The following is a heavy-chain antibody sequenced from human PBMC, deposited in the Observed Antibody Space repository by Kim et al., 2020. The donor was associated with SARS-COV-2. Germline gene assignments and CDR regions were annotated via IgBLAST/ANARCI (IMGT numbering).Heavy chain of an antibody. CDR3: AKDMSGDGSGSYYN. J-gene: IGHJ4*02. V-gene: IGHV3-9*01. CDR2: ISWNSGSI. D-gene: IGHD3-10*01. Sequence: GGSLRLSCAASGFTFDDYAMHWVRQAPGKGLEWVSGISWNSGSIGYADSVKGRFTISRDNAKNSLYLQMNSLRAEDTALYYCAKDMSGDGSGSYYNWGQGTLVTVSS. CDR1: GFTFDDYA.